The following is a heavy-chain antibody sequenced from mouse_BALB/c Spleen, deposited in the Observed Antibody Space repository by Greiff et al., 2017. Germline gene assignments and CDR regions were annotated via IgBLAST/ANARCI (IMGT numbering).Heavy chain of an antibody. CDR1: GYTFTDYE. V-gene: IGHV1-15*01. Sequence: QVQLQQSGAELVRPGASVTLSCKASGYTFTDYEMHWVKQTPVHGLEWIGAIDPETGGTAYNQKFKGKATLTADKSSSTAYMELRSLTSEDSAVYYCTESSAWFAYWGQGTLVTVSA. J-gene: IGHJ3*01. CDR2: IDPETGGT. D-gene: IGHD3-1*01. CDR3: TESSAWFAY.